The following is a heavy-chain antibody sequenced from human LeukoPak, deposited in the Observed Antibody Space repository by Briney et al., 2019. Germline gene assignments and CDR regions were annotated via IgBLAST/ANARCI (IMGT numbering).Heavy chain of an antibody. Sequence: ASVKVSCKASGYTFTSYAMHWVRQAPGQRLEWMGWINAGNGNTKYSQKFQGRVTMTRDTSTSTVYMELSSLRSEDTAVYYCARDSPICSGGSCPNWFDPWGQGTLVTVSS. D-gene: IGHD2-15*01. CDR2: INAGNGNT. J-gene: IGHJ5*02. CDR1: GYTFTSYA. V-gene: IGHV1-3*01. CDR3: ARDSPICSGGSCPNWFDP.